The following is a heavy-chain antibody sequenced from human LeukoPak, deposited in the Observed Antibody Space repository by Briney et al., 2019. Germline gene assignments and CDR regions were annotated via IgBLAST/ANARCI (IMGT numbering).Heavy chain of an antibody. CDR3: AARCYDYVWGSPFDY. J-gene: IGHJ4*02. Sequence: SETLSLTCAVSGGSISSSNWWSWVRQPPGKGREWIGEIYHSGSTNYNPSLKSRVTISVDKSKNQFSLKLSSVTAADTAVYYRAARCYDYVWGSPFDYWGQGTLVTVSS. D-gene: IGHD3-16*01. CDR2: IYHSGST. CDR1: GGSISSSNW. V-gene: IGHV4-4*02.